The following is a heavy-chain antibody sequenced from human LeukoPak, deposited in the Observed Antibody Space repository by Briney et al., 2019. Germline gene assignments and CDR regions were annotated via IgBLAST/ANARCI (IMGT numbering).Heavy chain of an antibody. Sequence: SVKVSCKASGGTFSSYAISWVRQAPGRGLEWMGGIIPIFGTANYAQKFQGRVTITADESTSTAYMELSSLRSEDTAVYYCARKPRYCSSTSCYREDVWGQGTTVTVSS. J-gene: IGHJ6*02. D-gene: IGHD2-2*01. CDR1: GGTFSSYA. CDR2: IIPIFGTA. CDR3: ARKPRYCSSTSCYREDV. V-gene: IGHV1-69*13.